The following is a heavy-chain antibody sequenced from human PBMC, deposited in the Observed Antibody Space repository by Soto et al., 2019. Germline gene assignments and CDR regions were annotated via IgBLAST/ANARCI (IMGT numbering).Heavy chain of an antibody. CDR3: ARAQRGLNPYHYYSGMEF. CDR1: GYTFTSYY. Sequence: ASVKVSCKASGYTFTSYYIHWLRQAPGQGLEWMGIINPSGGSTSYAQKFQGRVTMTRDTSTSTVYMELSSLRSEDTAVYYCARAQRGLNPYHYYSGMEFWGKGTTVTVSS. CDR2: INPSGGST. J-gene: IGHJ6*04. V-gene: IGHV1-46*01.